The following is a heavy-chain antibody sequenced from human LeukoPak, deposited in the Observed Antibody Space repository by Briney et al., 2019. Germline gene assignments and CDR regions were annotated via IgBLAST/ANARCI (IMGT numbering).Heavy chain of an antibody. J-gene: IGHJ4*02. V-gene: IGHV4-61*01. D-gene: IGHD6-13*01. CDR2: IYYSGST. CDR1: GGSVSSGSYY. CDR3: ASDGPDSSIWYR. Sequence: SETLSLTCTVSGGSVSSGSYYWSWIRQPPGKGLEWIGYIYYSGSTNYNPSLKSRVTISVDTSRNQFSLKLSSVTAADTAVYYCASDGPDSSIWYRWGQGTLVTVSS.